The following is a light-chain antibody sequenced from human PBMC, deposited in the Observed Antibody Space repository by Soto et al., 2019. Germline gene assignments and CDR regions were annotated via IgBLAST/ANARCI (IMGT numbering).Light chain of an antibody. CDR2: EVS. CDR3: SSYTSRSTRG. J-gene: IGLJ1*01. V-gene: IGLV2-14*01. Sequence: QSTLTQPASVSGSPGQSITISCTGTSSDVGGYNYVSWYQQHPGKAPKLMIYEVSNRPSGVSNRFSGSKSGNTASLTISGLQAEDEADYYCSSYTSRSTRGFGTGTKVTVL. CDR1: SSDVGGYNY.